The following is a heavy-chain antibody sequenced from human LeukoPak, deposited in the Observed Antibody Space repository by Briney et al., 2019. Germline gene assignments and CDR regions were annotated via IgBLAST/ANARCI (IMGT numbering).Heavy chain of an antibody. V-gene: IGHV3-20*04. Sequence: GGSLRLSCAASGFTFDDYGMSWVRQAPGKGLEWVSGINWNGGSTGYADSVKGRFTIYRDNAKNSLYLQMNSLRAEDTALYYCARVPIEDCSSTSCYYYYMDVWGKGTTVTVSS. CDR1: GFTFDDYG. CDR2: INWNGGST. D-gene: IGHD2-2*01. CDR3: ARVPIEDCSSTSCYYYYMDV. J-gene: IGHJ6*03.